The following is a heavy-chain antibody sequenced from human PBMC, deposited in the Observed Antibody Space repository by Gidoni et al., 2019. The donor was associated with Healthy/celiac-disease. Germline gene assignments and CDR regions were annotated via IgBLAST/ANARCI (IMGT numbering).Heavy chain of an antibody. J-gene: IGHJ4*02. Sequence: EVQLVESGGGLVQPGGSLRLSCAASGFTFSSYWMSWVRQAPGKGLEWVANIKQDGSEKYYVDSVKGRFTISRDNAKNSLYLQMNSLRAEDTAVYYCARLSSYYYDSSGYYLDYWGQGTLVTVS. CDR3: ARLSSYYYDSSGYYLDY. V-gene: IGHV3-7*01. CDR1: GFTFSSYW. CDR2: IKQDGSEK. D-gene: IGHD3-22*01.